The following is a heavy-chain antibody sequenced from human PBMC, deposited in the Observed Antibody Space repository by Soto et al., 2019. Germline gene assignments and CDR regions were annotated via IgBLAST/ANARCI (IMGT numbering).Heavy chain of an antibody. CDR1: GFIFSTYA. J-gene: IGHJ6*02. V-gene: IGHV3-30-3*01. CDR2: ISYDGSNK. CDR3: ARPGSGYDILTGQYFYYYHAMDV. Sequence: RRLSCAASGFIFSTYAMHWVRQAPGKGLEWVAVISYDGSNKYYADSVKGRFTISRDNSKNTLYLQMSSLRTEDTAVFYCARPGSGYDILTGQYFYYYHAMDVWGQGTTVTVSS. D-gene: IGHD3-9*01.